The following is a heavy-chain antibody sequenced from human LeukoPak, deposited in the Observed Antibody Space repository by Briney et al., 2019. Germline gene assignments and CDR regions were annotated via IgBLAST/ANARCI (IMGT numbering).Heavy chain of an antibody. J-gene: IGHJ4*02. CDR1: GGSFSGYY. CDR2: INHSGST. V-gene: IGHV4-34*01. Sequence: SETLSLTFAVYGGSFSGYYWSWIRQPPGKGLEWIGEINHSGSTNYNPSLKSRVTISVDTSKNQFSLKLSSVTAADTAVYYCARGEAAAAFINFDYWGQGTLVTVSS. CDR3: ARGEAAAAFINFDY. D-gene: IGHD6-13*01.